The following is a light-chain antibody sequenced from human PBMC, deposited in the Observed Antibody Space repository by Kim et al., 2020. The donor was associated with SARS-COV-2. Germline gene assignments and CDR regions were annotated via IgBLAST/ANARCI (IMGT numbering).Light chain of an antibody. CDR3: QQYYSYPYT. V-gene: IGKV1-8*01. Sequence: SASTGDRVTITCRASQSISSYLAWYQQKPGKAPKLLIYAASTLQSGVPSRFSGSGSGTDFTLTISCLQSEDFATYHCQQYYSYPYTFGQGTKLEI. CDR2: AAS. CDR1: QSISSY. J-gene: IGKJ2*01.